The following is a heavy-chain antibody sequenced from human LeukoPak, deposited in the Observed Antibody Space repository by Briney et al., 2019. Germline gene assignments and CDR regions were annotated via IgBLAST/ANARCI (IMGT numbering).Heavy chain of an antibody. V-gene: IGHV3-7*01. CDR1: GFTISNYW. Sequence: GSLRLSCAASGFTISNYWMIWVRQAPGRGLEWVANIKQDGSEKYYVDPVKGRFTISRDNANNSLYLQMNSLRAEDTAVYYCARDLDYRILTGHYDAFDIWGQGTMVSVSS. D-gene: IGHD3-9*01. CDR2: IKQDGSEK. J-gene: IGHJ3*02. CDR3: ARDLDYRILTGHYDAFDI.